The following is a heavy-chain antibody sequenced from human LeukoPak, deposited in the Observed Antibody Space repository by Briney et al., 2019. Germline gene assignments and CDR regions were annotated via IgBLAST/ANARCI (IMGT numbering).Heavy chain of an antibody. J-gene: IGHJ4*02. V-gene: IGHV3-23*01. CDR1: GFTFTSYA. D-gene: IGHD4-17*01. CDR2: ISGSGDNT. CDR3: ARFANGDFGWLDF. Sequence: GESLRLSCAASGFTFTSYAVSWVRQAPGKGLEWVSSISGSGDNTYYVDSVKGRFTISRDSSKKTLYLQMNSLRAEDTAIYYCARFANGDFGWLDFWGQGTLVTVSS.